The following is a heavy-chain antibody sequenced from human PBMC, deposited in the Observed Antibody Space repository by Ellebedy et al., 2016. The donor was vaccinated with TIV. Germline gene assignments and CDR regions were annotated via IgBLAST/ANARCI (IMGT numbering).Heavy chain of an antibody. CDR2: ISGSGGST. CDR1: GFTFSSYA. CDR3: AKDGGGITIFYPQRFDY. V-gene: IGHV3-23*01. Sequence: GGSLRLXXAASGFTFSSYAMSWVRQAPGKGLEWVSAISGSGGSTYYADSVKGRFTISRDNSKNTLYLQMNSLRAEDTAVYYCAKDGGGITIFYPQRFDYWGQGTLVTVSS. D-gene: IGHD3-9*01. J-gene: IGHJ4*02.